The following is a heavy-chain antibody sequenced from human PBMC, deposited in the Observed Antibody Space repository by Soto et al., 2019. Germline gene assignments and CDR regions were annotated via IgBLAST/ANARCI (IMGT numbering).Heavy chain of an antibody. D-gene: IGHD6-6*01. J-gene: IGHJ5*02. V-gene: IGHV4-39*01. CDR1: GGSISSSSYY. CDR3: ARPARSWFDP. Sequence: SETLSLTCTVSGGSISSSSYYWGWIRQPPGKGLEWIGSIYYSGSTYYNPSLKSRVTISVDTSKNQFSLKLSSVTAADTAVYYCARPARSWFDPWGQGTLVT. CDR2: IYYSGST.